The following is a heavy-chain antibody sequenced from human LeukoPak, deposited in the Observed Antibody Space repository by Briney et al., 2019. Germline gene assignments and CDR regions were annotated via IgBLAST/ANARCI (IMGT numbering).Heavy chain of an antibody. J-gene: IGHJ4*02. V-gene: IGHV3-23*01. CDR1: GFTFSIYA. D-gene: IGHD3-22*01. CDR3: ARDRPNYYGSDGHYYRRDGDY. Sequence: GGSLRLSCALSGFTFSIYAMSWVRQAPGKGLQWVSSITSRGESTWYVDAVKGRFTITRDNSENTLYLQMHSLRAEDTAVYYCARDRPNYYGSDGHYYRRDGDYWGRGTLVSVSS. CDR2: ITSRGEST.